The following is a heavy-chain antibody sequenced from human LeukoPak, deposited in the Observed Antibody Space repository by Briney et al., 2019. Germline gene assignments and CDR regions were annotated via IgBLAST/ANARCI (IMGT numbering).Heavy chain of an antibody. D-gene: IGHD6-13*01. CDR3: AQAQPPSSIVAAYPDY. J-gene: IGHJ4*02. CDR2: ISHDGSGK. V-gene: IGHV3-30*18. CDR1: GFTFSRYW. Sequence: PGGSLRLSCAASGFTFSRYWMHWVRQAPGKGLEWLAGISHDGSGKYHADSVKGRVTISRDNSKNTLSLQMNGLRPEDTAVYYCAQAQPPSSIVAAYPDYWGQGTLVTVSS.